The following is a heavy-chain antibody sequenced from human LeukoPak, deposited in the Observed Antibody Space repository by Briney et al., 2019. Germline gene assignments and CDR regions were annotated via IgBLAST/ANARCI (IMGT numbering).Heavy chain of an antibody. CDR2: MSGDGARS. J-gene: IGHJ6*03. V-gene: IGHV3-64*02. Sequence: GGSLRLSCAASGFTFSSYAMHWVRQAPGKGLQYVAVMSGDGARSFYAESAKGRFTIYRDISKNTVYLQMNSLRVEDMAVYYCAREDYMDVWGKGTTVIVTS. CDR3: AREDYMDV. CDR1: GFTFSSYA.